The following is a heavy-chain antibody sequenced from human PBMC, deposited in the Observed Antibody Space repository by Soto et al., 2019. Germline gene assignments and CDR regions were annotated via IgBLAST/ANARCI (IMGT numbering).Heavy chain of an antibody. D-gene: IGHD1-26*01. CDR2: IWYDGSNK. CDR3: ARDAGSYYMGWFDP. CDR1: GFTFSSYG. J-gene: IGHJ5*02. V-gene: IGHV3-33*01. Sequence: QVQLVESGGGVVQPGRSLRLSCAASGFTFSSYGMHWVRQAPGKGLEWVAVIWYDGSNKYYADSVKGRFTISRDNSKNTLYLQMNSLRAEDTAVYYCARDAGSYYMGWFDPWGQGTLVTVSS.